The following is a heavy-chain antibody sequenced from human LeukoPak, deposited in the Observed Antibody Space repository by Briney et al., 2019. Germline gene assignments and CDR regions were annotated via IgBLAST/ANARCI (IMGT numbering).Heavy chain of an antibody. D-gene: IGHD1-26*01. CDR2: IWYDGSNK. CDR3: ARDAEWELLRPDGFDI. CDR1: GFTFSSYG. Sequence: GGSLRLSCAASGFTFSSYGMHWVRQAPGKGLEWVAVIWYDGSNKYYADSVKGRFTISRDNSKNTLYLQMNSLRAEDTAVYYCARDAEWELLRPDGFDIWGQGQWSPSLQ. J-gene: IGHJ3*02. V-gene: IGHV3-33*01.